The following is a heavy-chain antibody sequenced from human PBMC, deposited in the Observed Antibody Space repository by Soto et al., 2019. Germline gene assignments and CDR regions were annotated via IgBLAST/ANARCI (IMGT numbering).Heavy chain of an antibody. CDR3: ARPPGHISDWHYFDL. J-gene: IGHJ4*02. D-gene: IGHD2-21*02. CDR2: ISPKSGGT. V-gene: IGHV1-2*02. Sequence: ASVKVSCKASGYTFTNYYMHWVRQAPGQGFEWLGRISPKSGGTNYAQKFQGRVTMTWDTSLKTAYMELSSLISEDTAVYYCARPPGHISDWHYFDLWGQGTLVTVSS. CDR1: GYTFTNYY.